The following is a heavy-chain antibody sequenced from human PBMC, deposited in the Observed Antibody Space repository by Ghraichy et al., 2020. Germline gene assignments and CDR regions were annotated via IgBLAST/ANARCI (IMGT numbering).Heavy chain of an antibody. CDR1: GYRFSSYG. J-gene: IGHJ5*02. D-gene: IGHD4-17*01. V-gene: IGHV1-18*01. CDR3: ARDEGSSVTTDSFDP. CDR2: ISADDGET. Sequence: ASVEVSCKASGYRFSSYGISWVRQAPGQGLEWMGWISADDGETNYAEKFEGRITMTTDTSTTTVYMELRSLRSDDTAVYYCARDEGSSVTTDSFDPWGQGTLVTVSS.